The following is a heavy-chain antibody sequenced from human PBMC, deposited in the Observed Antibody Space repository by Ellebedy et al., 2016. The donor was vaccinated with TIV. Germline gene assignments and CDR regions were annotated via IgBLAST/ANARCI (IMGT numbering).Heavy chain of an antibody. CDR3: ARPAAAYSSSWYDFDC. Sequence: GESLKISCVASGFSFRSYWMSWVRQAPGKGLEWMANIYQDGSHQYYVDSVKGRFIISRDNAKNSLYLQMNSLRVEDTAIYYCARPAAAYSSSWYDFDCWGQGTLVTVSS. CDR1: GFSFRSYW. J-gene: IGHJ4*02. D-gene: IGHD6-13*01. V-gene: IGHV3-7*01. CDR2: IYQDGSHQ.